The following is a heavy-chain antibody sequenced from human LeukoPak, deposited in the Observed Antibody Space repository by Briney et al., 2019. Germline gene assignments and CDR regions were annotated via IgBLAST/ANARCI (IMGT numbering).Heavy chain of an antibody. Sequence: PGGSLRLSCAASGFTFSSYGMHWVRQAPGKGLEWVAFIRSDGNNEYYADSVKGRFTISRDNSKNTLYLQMNSLRSEDTAVYYCAKDGSGYSYSDYWGQGTLVTVSS. CDR1: GFTFSSYG. J-gene: IGHJ4*02. CDR3: AKDGSGYSYSDY. D-gene: IGHD5-18*01. V-gene: IGHV3-30*02. CDR2: IRSDGNNE.